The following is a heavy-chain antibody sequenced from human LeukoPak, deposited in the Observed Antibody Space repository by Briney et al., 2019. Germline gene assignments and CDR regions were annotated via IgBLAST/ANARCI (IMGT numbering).Heavy chain of an antibody. CDR3: ARHYYGSGSYSPYYFDY. V-gene: IGHV4-39*01. D-gene: IGHD3-10*01. CDR2: IYYSGST. Sequence: SETLSLTCTVSGGSISSYYWSWIRQPPGKGLEWIGSIYYSGSTYYNPSLKSRVTISVDTSKNQFSLKLSSVTAADTAVYYCARHYYGSGSYSPYYFDYWGQGTLVTVSS. CDR1: GGSISSYY. J-gene: IGHJ4*02.